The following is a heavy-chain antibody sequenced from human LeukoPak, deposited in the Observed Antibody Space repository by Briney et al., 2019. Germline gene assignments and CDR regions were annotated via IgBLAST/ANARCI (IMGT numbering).Heavy chain of an antibody. J-gene: IGHJ4*02. CDR2: INPNSGGT. CDR1: GYTFTGYY. Sequence: ASVKVSCKASGYTFTGYYIHWVRQAPGQGLEWMGWINPNSGGTNYAQKSQGRVTMTRDTSISTAYMELSRLRSDDTAVYYCARGIVGATTGDWGQGTLVTVSS. V-gene: IGHV1-2*02. D-gene: IGHD1-26*01. CDR3: ARGIVGATTGD.